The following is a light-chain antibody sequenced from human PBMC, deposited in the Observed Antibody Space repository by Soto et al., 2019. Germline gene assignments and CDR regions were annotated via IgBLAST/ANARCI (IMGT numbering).Light chain of an antibody. Sequence: DFQMTQSQSTLSASVGDRVTITCRASQTISSWLAWYQQKPGKAPKLLIYKASTLKSGVPSRFSGSGSGTEFTLTISSLQPEDFATHYCQQRNSYPITFGQGTRLEIK. V-gene: IGKV1-5*03. CDR1: QTISSW. CDR3: QQRNSYPIT. J-gene: IGKJ5*01. CDR2: KAS.